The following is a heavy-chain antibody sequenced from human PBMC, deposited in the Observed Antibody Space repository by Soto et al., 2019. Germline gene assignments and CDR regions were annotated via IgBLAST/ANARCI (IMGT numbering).Heavy chain of an antibody. CDR2: ISYDGNNE. Sequence: QVQVVESGGGVVQPGRSLRLSCVASGFTFSNYAMHWVRQAPGKGLEWVAVISYDGNNEYYADSVKGRFSISRDNSKNTLYLQMDSLRPDDTAVYDCARDHYGMAVWGQGTTVTVSS. V-gene: IGHV3-30-3*01. J-gene: IGHJ6*02. CDR1: GFTFSNYA. CDR3: ARDHYGMAV.